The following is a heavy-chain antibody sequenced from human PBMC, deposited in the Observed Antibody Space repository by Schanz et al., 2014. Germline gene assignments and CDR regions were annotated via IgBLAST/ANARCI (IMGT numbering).Heavy chain of an antibody. CDR1: GFSVSTNY. CDR2: MYINSGST. D-gene: IGHD5-12*01. V-gene: IGHV3-53*01. Sequence: EVLLVDSGGGLVQPGGSLRLSCAVSGFSVSTNYMSWVRQAPGKGLEWISSMYINSGSTQYADSVKGRFIISRDSSKNTLFLQMNSLRAEDTAVYFCARDGGRDGYNLAFDVWGQGTLVTVSS. J-gene: IGHJ3*01. CDR3: ARDGGRDGYNLAFDV.